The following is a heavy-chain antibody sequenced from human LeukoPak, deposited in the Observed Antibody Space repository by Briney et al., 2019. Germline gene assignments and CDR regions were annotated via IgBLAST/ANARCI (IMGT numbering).Heavy chain of an antibody. D-gene: IGHD3-10*01. CDR2: ISGSAART. Sequence: GGTLRLSCAASGFTFSTYGMTWVRQAPGRGLEWVSAISGSAARTFYADSVKGRFTISRDNSKNTLSLQMNSLRAEDTAVYYCARYYYGSGSYYYFDYWGQGTLVTVSS. CDR3: ARYYYGSGSYYYFDY. CDR1: GFTFSTYG. V-gene: IGHV3-23*01. J-gene: IGHJ4*02.